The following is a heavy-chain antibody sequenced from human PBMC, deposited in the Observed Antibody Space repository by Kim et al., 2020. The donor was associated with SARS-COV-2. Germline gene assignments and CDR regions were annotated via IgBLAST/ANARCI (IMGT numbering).Heavy chain of an antibody. CDR3: AKDLRYCSSTSCYLTVYYYYGMDV. Sequence: GGSLRLSCAASGFTFSSYGMHWVRQAPGKGLEWVAVISYDGSNKYYADSVKGRFTISRDNSKNTLYLQMNSLRAEDTAVYYCAKDLRYCSSTSCYLTVYYYYGMDVWGQGTTVTVSS. CDR1: GFTFSSYG. J-gene: IGHJ6*02. D-gene: IGHD2-2*01. CDR2: ISYDGSNK. V-gene: IGHV3-30*18.